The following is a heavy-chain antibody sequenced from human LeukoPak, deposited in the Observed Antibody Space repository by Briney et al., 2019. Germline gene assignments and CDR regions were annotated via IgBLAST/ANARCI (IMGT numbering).Heavy chain of an antibody. CDR3: ARERTATFYFDY. Sequence: GGSLRLSCAASGFTVSSNYMSWVRQAPGKGLEWVSVIYSGGSTYYADSVKGRFTISRDNSENTLYLQMNSLRAEDTAVYYCARERTATFYFDYWGQGTLVTVSS. V-gene: IGHV3-53*01. J-gene: IGHJ4*02. D-gene: IGHD5-24*01. CDR2: IYSGGST. CDR1: GFTVSSNY.